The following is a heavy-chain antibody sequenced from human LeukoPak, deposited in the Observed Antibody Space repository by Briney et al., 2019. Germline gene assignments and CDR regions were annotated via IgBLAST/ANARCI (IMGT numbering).Heavy chain of an antibody. CDR1: GGSISSYH. D-gene: IGHD3-3*01. V-gene: IGHV4-59*01. J-gene: IGHJ5*02. Sequence: SETLSLTCTVSGGSISSYHWSWVRQPPGKGLEWIGYIYYSGSTNYNPSLKSRVTISVDTSKNQFSLKLSSVTAADTAVYYCARSNYDFWSGFGYRYNWFDPWGQGTLVTVSS. CDR3: ARSNYDFWSGFGYRYNWFDP. CDR2: IYYSGST.